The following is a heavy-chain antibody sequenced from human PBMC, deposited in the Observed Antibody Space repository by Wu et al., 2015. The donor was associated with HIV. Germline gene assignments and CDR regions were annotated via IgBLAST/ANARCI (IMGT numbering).Heavy chain of an antibody. Sequence: QVQLVQPGPDVKKPGASVRVSCTSSGYWFTSYGITWVRQAPGQGLEWMGWMNPNSGNTDYAQKFQGRVTMTRNTAISTAYMELSSLRSEDTAVYFCAREFHYDTSGYYYRIHNWFDPWGQGTLVTVSS. CDR3: AREFHYDTSGYYYRIHNWFDP. D-gene: IGHD3-22*01. V-gene: IGHV1-8*01. CDR1: GYWFTSYG. J-gene: IGHJ5*02. CDR2: MNPNSGNT.